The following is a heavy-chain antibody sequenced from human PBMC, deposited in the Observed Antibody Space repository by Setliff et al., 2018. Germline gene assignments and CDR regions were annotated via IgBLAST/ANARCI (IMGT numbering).Heavy chain of an antibody. J-gene: IGHJ4*02. CDR2: IASAGDT. CDR1: GFTFSSHD. CDR3: ARDLGHGGDSDY. D-gene: IGHD2-21*02. V-gene: IGHV3-13*01. Sequence: GGSLRLSWAASGFTFSSHDMHWVRQAMGKGLEWVSTIASAGDTNNPGSVKGRFTISRENAKNSLYLQMNSLRAGDTAIYSCARDLGHGGDSDYWGQGTLVTVSS.